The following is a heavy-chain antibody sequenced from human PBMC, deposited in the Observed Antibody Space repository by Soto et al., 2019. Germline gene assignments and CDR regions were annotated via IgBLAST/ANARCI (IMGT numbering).Heavy chain of an antibody. Sequence: QVQLVESGGGVVQPGRSLRLSFAASGFTFSRHAMHWVRQSPGKGLEWVAAISYDGSSQYYADSVKGRLTISRDKSKNTQYLQINSLRLEDTAVYYCARDSQWSGSYVFDYWGQGTLVTVSS. V-gene: IGHV3-30-3*01. CDR2: ISYDGSSQ. CDR1: GFTFSRHA. J-gene: IGHJ4*02. D-gene: IGHD1-26*01. CDR3: ARDSQWSGSYVFDY.